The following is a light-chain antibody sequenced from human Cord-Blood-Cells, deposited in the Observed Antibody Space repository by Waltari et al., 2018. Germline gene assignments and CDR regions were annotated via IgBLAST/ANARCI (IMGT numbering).Light chain of an antibody. V-gene: IGLV2-8*01. Sequence: QSALPQPPSASGSPGQSLTISCTGTSSDVGGYNSVSWYQQHPGKAPKLIIYEVSKRPSGVPDRFSGSKSGNTASLTVSGRQAEDEADYYCSSYAGSNNLVFGGGTKLTVL. CDR2: EVS. CDR3: SSYAGSNNLV. CDR1: SSDVGGYNS. J-gene: IGLJ2*01.